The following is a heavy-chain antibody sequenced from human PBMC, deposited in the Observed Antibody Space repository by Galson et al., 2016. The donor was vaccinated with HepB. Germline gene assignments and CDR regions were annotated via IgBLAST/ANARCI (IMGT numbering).Heavy chain of an antibody. V-gene: IGHV4-59*11. Sequence: SETLSLTCTVSGGSISSHYWSWIRQPPGKGLEWIGYIYYIGDTNYNPSLKSRVTMSVDTSKNHFSLKLRSVTAADSALYYCAGLPGLIYGLDVWGQGTTVTVSS. D-gene: IGHD1-14*01. J-gene: IGHJ6*02. CDR2: IYYIGDT. CDR3: AGLPGLIYGLDV. CDR1: GGSISSHY.